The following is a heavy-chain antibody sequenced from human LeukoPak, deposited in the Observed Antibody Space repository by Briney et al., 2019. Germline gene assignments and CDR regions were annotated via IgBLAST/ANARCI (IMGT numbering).Heavy chain of an antibody. Sequence: GGSLRLSCAVSGLTFSSSWMDWVRQAPGKGLEWVAVISYDGSNKYYADSVKGRFTISRDNSKNTLYLQMNSLRAEDTAVYYCAREILSSWYSIGMDVWGQGTTVTVSS. V-gene: IGHV3-30-3*01. D-gene: IGHD6-13*01. CDR3: AREILSSWYSIGMDV. CDR2: ISYDGSNK. J-gene: IGHJ6*02. CDR1: GLTFSSSW.